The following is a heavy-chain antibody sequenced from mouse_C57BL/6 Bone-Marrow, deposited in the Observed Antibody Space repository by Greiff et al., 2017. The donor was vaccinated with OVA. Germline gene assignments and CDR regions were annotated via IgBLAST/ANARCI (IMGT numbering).Heavy chain of an antibody. Sequence: LVESGAELVRPGASVTLSCKASGYTFTDYEMHWVKQTPVHGLEWIGAIDPETGGTAYNQKFKGKAILTADKSSSTAYMELRSLTSEDSAVYYCTRGYSNYYAMDYCGQGTSVTVSS. D-gene: IGHD2-5*01. V-gene: IGHV1-15*01. CDR3: TRGYSNYYAMDY. CDR1: GYTFTDYE. J-gene: IGHJ4*01. CDR2: IDPETGGT.